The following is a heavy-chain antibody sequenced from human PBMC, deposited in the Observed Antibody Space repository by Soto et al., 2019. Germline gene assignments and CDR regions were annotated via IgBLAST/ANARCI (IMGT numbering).Heavy chain of an antibody. V-gene: IGHV3-23*01. D-gene: IGHD3-22*01. CDR1: GFTFSSYA. Sequence: EVQLLESGGGLVQPGGSLRLSCAASGFTFSSYAMSWVRQAPGKGLGWVSAISGSGGSTYYADSVKGRFTISRDNSKNTLYLQMNSLRAEDTAVYYCAKVLRITIIAFDYWGQGTLVTVSS. CDR3: AKVLRITIIAFDY. CDR2: ISGSGGST. J-gene: IGHJ4*02.